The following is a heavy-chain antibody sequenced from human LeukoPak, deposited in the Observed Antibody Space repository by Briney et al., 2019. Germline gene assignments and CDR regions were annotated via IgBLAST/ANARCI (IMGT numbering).Heavy chain of an antibody. CDR1: GFTFSSYG. CDR3: AKGRGYSYGLPFLY. V-gene: IGHV3-30*02. D-gene: IGHD5-18*01. Sequence: GGSLRLSCAASGFTFSSYGMHWVRQAPGKGLEWVAFIRYDGSNKYYADSVKGRFTISRDNSKNTLYPQMNSLRAEDTAVYYCAKGRGYSYGLPFLYWGQGTLVTVSS. CDR2: IRYDGSNK. J-gene: IGHJ4*02.